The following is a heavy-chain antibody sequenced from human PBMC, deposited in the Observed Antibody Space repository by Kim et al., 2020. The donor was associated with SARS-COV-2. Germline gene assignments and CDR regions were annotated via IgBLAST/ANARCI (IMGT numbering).Heavy chain of an antibody. D-gene: IGHD2-15*01. CDR3: AKDLSGWRFDP. Sequence: YDANAVKGRIPTSRDDFKNTCYLQMNSRRADDTAVYYCAKDLSGWRFDPWGQGTLVTVSS. V-gene: IGHV3-23*01. J-gene: IGHJ5*02.